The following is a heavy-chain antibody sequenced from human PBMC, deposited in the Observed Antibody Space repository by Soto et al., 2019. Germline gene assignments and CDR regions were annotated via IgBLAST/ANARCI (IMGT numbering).Heavy chain of an antibody. J-gene: IGHJ6*04. Sequence: QVELVQSGVEVKKPGASVKVSCKASGYTFTNHGLSWVRQAPGQGLEWMGWISASNGDTNYAQKFLGRVTVTTDTSTSIGSMELRILLSENTVVDACAGIVRGSKSVDCYCLDVWGKGTPVTVSS. D-gene: IGHD3-10*01. V-gene: IGHV1-18*04. CDR1: GYTFTNHG. CDR3: AGIVRGSKSVDCYCLDV. CDR2: ISASNGDT.